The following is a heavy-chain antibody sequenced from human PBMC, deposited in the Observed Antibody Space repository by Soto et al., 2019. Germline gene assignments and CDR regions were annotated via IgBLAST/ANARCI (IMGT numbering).Heavy chain of an antibody. J-gene: IGHJ5*02. CDR3: ARGGDGYNT. D-gene: IGHD5-12*01. Sequence: PSETLSLTCTVSGGSISSYYWSWIRQPPGKGLEWIGYIYYSGSTNYNPSLKSRVTISVDTSKNQFSLKLSSVTAADTAVYYCARGGDGYNTWGQGTMVTVSS. V-gene: IGHV4-59*01. CDR1: GGSISSYY. CDR2: IYYSGST.